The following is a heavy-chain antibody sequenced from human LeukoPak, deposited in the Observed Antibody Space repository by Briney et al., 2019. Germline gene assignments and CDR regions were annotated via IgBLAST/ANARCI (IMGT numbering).Heavy chain of an antibody. CDR1: GYTFTSYG. J-gene: IGHJ4*02. CDR3: AREDCSGGSCYPGVY. CDR2: INAGNGNT. Sequence: GASVKVSCKTSGYTFTSYGITWVRQAPGQRLEWMGWINAGNGNTKYSQKFQGRVTITRDTSASTAYMELGSLRSEDTAVYYCAREDCSGGSCYPGVYWGQGTLVTVSS. V-gene: IGHV1-3*01. D-gene: IGHD2-15*01.